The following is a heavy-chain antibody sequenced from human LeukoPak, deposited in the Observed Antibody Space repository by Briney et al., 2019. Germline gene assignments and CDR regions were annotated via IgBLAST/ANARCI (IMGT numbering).Heavy chain of an antibody. J-gene: IGHJ3*02. Sequence: SETLSLTCTVSGGSISSSSYYWGWIRQPPGKGLEWIGNIYYSGSTYYSPSLKSRVTISVDTSKNKFSLKLSAVTAADTAVYYFARHGWRLRYFVQWAFDIWGQGTMVTVSS. CDR3: ARHGWRLRYFVQWAFDI. CDR1: GGSISSSSYY. V-gene: IGHV4-39*01. D-gene: IGHD3-9*01. CDR2: IYYSGST.